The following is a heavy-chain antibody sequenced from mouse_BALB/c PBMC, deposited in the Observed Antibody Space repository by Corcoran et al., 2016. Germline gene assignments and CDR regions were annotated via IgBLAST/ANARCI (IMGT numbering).Heavy chain of an antibody. Sequence: QIQLVQSGPELKKPGETVKISCKASGYTFTNYGMNWVKQAPGKGLKWMGWINTYTGEPTYADDFKGRFAFSLETSASTAYLQINNLKNEDTATYFCANGNYGDYWGQGTTLTVSS. J-gene: IGHJ2*01. CDR1: GYTFTNYG. CDR3: ANGNYGDY. V-gene: IGHV9-3-1*01. D-gene: IGHD2-1*01. CDR2: INTYTGEP.